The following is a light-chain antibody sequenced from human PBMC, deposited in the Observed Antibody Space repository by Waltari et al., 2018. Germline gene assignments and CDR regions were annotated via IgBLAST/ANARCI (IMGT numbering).Light chain of an antibody. CDR1: KVDNKY. CDR3: QAWDSNTVL. CDR2: QAT. Sequence: SYELTQAPSVSVAPGQTASITWSGEKVDNKYVYWYQQKAGQSPGLVIHQATKRPSGIPERFSGSNSGNTATLTISGTQAVDEADYYCQAWDSNTVLFGGGTKLTVL. J-gene: IGLJ2*01. V-gene: IGLV3-1*01.